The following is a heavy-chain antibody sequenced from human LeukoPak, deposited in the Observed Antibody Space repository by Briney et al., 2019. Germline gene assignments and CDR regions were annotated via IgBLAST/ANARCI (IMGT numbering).Heavy chain of an antibody. CDR3: ARVDSPYDFWSGYYSHYYYMDV. CDR2: ISAYNGNT. V-gene: IGHV1-18*01. J-gene: IGHJ6*03. D-gene: IGHD3-3*01. CDR1: GYTFTSYG. Sequence: ASVKVSCKASGYTFTSYGISWVRQAPGQGLEWMGWISAYNGNTNYAQKLQGRVTMTTDTSTSTAYMELRSLRSDDTAVYYCARVDSPYDFWSGYYSHYYYMDVWGKGTTVTVSS.